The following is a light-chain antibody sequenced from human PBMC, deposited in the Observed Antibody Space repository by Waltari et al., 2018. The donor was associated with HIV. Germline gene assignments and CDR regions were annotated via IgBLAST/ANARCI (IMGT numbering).Light chain of an antibody. Sequence: DIQLTQSPSFLSASVGHRVTSPCRATRGISSYLAWHQQKPGNAPKLLIYAASTLQSGVPSRFSGSGSGTEFTLTISSLQPEDSATYYCQFLDSYPLFGGGTKVEVK. J-gene: IGKJ4*01. V-gene: IGKV1-9*01. CDR3: QFLDSYPL. CDR1: RGISSY. CDR2: AAS.